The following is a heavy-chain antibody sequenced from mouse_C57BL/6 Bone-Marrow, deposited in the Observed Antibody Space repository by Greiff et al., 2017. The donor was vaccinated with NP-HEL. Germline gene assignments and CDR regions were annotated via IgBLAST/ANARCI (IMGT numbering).Heavy chain of an antibody. V-gene: IGHV5-4*01. Sequence: DVQLVESGGGLVKPGGSLKLSCAASGFTFSSYAMSWVRQTPEKRLEWVATISDGGSYTYYPDNVKGRFTISRDNAKNNLYLQMSQLKSEDTAMYYCARDRVVATGGFAYWGQGTLVTVSA. CDR2: ISDGGSYT. J-gene: IGHJ3*01. CDR3: ARDRVVATGGFAY. D-gene: IGHD1-1*01. CDR1: GFTFSSYA.